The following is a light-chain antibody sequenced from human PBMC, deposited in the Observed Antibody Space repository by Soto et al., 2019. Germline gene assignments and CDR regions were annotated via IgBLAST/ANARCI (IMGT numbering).Light chain of an antibody. CDR1: NIGNKR. CDR3: QVWDIMTDNYV. CDR2: YDS. Sequence: SYELTQPPSVSVAPEKTATITCGGNNIGNKRVHWYRQKPGQAPVLVISYDSDRPSGIPERFSGSNSGNTATLTISRVEDWDEADYYCQVWDIMTDNYVFGPGTKLTV. J-gene: IGLJ1*01. V-gene: IGLV3-21*04.